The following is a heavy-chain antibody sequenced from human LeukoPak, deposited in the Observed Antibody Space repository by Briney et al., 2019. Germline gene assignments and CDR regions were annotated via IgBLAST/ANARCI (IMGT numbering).Heavy chain of an antibody. D-gene: IGHD6-19*01. Sequence: GGSLRLSCAASGFTFSSYAMSWVRQAPGKGLEWVSAISGSGGSTYYADSVKGRFTIARDNSKNTLHLQMNSLRDEDTAVYYCAKEAVAGDYFDYWGQGTLATVSS. V-gene: IGHV3-23*01. J-gene: IGHJ4*02. CDR3: AKEAVAGDYFDY. CDR1: GFTFSSYA. CDR2: ISGSGGST.